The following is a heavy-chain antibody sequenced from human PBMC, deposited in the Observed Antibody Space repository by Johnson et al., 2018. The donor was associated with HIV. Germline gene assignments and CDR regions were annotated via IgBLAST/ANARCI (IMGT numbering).Heavy chain of an antibody. CDR2: IKQDGSEK. V-gene: IGHV3-7*01. CDR3: AKGLVYADPDDAFDI. D-gene: IGHD2-8*01. CDR1: GFTFSSYW. J-gene: IGHJ3*02. Sequence: VQLVESGGGLVQPGGSLRLSCAASGFTFSSYWMSWVRQAPGKGLEWVANIKQDGSEKYYADSVKGRFTISRDNSKNTLYLQMNSLRAEDTAVYYCAKGLVYADPDDAFDIWGQGTMVTVYS.